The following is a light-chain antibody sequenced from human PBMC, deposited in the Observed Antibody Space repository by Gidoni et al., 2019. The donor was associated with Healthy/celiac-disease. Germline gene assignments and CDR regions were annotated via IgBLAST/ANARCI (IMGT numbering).Light chain of an antibody. V-gene: IGKV1-39*01. J-gene: IGKJ4*01. Sequence: DIQMTQSPSSLSASVGDRVTITCRARQSISSYLNWYQQKPGKAPKLLIYAASSLRSGVPSRFSGSGSGTDVTLTISSLQPEDFATYYCQQSYSTPLTFGGGTKVEIK. CDR3: QQSYSTPLT. CDR1: QSISSY. CDR2: AAS.